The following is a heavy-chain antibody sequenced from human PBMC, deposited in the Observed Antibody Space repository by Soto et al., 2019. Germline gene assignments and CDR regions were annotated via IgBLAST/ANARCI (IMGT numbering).Heavy chain of an antibody. CDR1: GYTLTELS. J-gene: IGHJ4*02. CDR3: ATDLIGSYPDYFAY. D-gene: IGHD1-26*01. CDR2: FDPEDGET. V-gene: IGHV1-24*01. Sequence: ASVKVSCKVSGYTLTELSMHWVRQAPGKGLEWMGGFDPEDGETIYAQKFQGRVTMTEDTSTDTAYMELSSLRSEDTAVYYCATDLIGSYPDYFAYWGQGTLVTVSS.